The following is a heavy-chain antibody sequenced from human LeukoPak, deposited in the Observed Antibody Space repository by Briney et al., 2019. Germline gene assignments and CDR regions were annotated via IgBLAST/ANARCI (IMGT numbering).Heavy chain of an antibody. CDR2: MNPNSGNT. J-gene: IGHJ4*02. V-gene: IGHV1-8*01. CDR3: ARGRKELWFKGYCSGGSCRRPFFDY. CDR1: GYTFTSYD. Sequence: GASVKVSCKASGYTFTSYDINWVRQATGQGLERMGWMNPNSGNTGYAQKFQGRVTMTRNTSISTAYMELSSLRSEDTAVYYCARGRKELWFKGYCSGGSCRRPFFDYWGQGTLVTVSS. D-gene: IGHD2-15*01.